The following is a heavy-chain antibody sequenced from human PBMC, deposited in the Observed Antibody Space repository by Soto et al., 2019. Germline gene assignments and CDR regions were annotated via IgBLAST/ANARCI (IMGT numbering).Heavy chain of an antibody. CDR3: ARVVTIWAYGMDV. CDR1: GFTFSSYS. V-gene: IGHV3-21*01. J-gene: IGHJ6*02. CDR2: ISSSSSYI. D-gene: IGHD3-3*01. Sequence: GGSLRLSCAASGFTFSSYSMNWVRQAPGKGLEWVSSISSSSSYIYYADSVKGRFTISRDNAKNSLYLQMNSLRAEDTAVYYCARVVTIWAYGMDVWGQGTTVTVSS.